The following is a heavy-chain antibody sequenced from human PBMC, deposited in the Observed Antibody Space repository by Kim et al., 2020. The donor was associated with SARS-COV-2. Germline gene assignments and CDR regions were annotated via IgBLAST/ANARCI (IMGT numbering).Heavy chain of an antibody. CDR1: GFTFTNAW. CDR2: IRSKDDGGTT. Sequence: GGSLRLSCAASGFTFTNAWMTWVRQAPGKGLEWVAHIRSKDDGGTTDYATPVKGRFTISRDDSTSTLYLQMNSLRAEDTAVYYCTTDPLGFSYGYYYGMDGWGQGTTVTVSS. V-gene: IGHV3-15*05. D-gene: IGHD3-16*01. CDR3: TTDPLGFSYGYYYGMDG. J-gene: IGHJ6*02.